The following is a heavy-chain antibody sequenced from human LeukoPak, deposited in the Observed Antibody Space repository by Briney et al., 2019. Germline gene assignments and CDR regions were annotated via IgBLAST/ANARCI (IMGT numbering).Heavy chain of an antibody. CDR1: GYTFTGYY. Sequence: ASVKVSCKASGYTFTGYYMHWVRQAPRQGLEWMGWINPNSGGTHYAQKFQGRVTKTRDTSINTAYMELSRLRSDDTAVYYCATGPYSSSWVPFDYWGQGSLVTVSS. V-gene: IGHV1-2*02. CDR3: ATGPYSSSWVPFDY. CDR2: INPNSGGT. D-gene: IGHD6-13*01. J-gene: IGHJ4*02.